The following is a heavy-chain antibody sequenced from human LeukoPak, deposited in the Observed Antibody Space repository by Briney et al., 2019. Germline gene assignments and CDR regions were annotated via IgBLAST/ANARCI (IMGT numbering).Heavy chain of an antibody. D-gene: IGHD6-19*01. V-gene: IGHV4-34*01. CDR3: ARVPTIAVAGRGYYYYGMDV. J-gene: IGHJ6*02. CDR1: GGSFSGYY. CDR2: INHSGST. Sequence: PSETLSLTCAASGGSFSGYYWSWIRQPPGKGLEWIGEINHSGSTNYNPSLKSRVTITVDTSKKQFSLKLRSVTAAATAVYYCARVPTIAVAGRGYYYYGMDVWGQGNTVTVSS.